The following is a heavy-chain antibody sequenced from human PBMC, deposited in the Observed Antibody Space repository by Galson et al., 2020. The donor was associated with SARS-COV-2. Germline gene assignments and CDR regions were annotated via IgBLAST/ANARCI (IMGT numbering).Heavy chain of an antibody. J-gene: IGHJ6*03. CDR2: IGTAGDT. V-gene: IGHV3-13*01. Sequence: GGSLRLSCAASGFTFSSYDMHWVRQATGKGLEWVSAIGTAGDTYYPGSVKGRFTISRENAKNSLYLQMNSLRAGDTAVYYCARGSNWNYFHYYMDVWGKGTTVTVSS. CDR1: GFTFSSYD. D-gene: IGHD1-7*01. CDR3: ARGSNWNYFHYYMDV.